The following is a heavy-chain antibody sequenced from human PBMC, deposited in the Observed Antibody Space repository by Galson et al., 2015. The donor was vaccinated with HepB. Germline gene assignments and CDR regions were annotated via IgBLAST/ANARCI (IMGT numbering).Heavy chain of an antibody. CDR3: ARSKTMVRGVPGWFDP. J-gene: IGHJ5*02. CDR1: GYTFTSYA. CDR2: INAGNGNT. Sequence: SVKVSCKASGYTFTSYAMHWVRQAPGQRLEWMGWINAGNGNTKYSQKFQGRVTITRDTSASTAYMELSSLRSEDTAVYYCARSKTMVRGVPGWFDPWGQGTLVTVSS. D-gene: IGHD3-10*01. V-gene: IGHV1-3*01.